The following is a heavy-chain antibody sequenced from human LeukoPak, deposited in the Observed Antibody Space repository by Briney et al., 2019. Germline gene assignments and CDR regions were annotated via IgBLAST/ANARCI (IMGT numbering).Heavy chain of an antibody. CDR1: GGTFSSYA. D-gene: IGHD6-13*01. V-gene: IGHV1-3*03. Sequence: ASVKVSCKASGGTFSSYAMHWVRQAPGQRLEWMGWINAGNGNTKYSQEFQGRVTITRDTSASTAYMELSSLRSEDMAVYYCAREGYSSSWSIGYYYCYYYMDVWGKGTTVTVSS. CDR2: INAGNGNT. J-gene: IGHJ6*03. CDR3: AREGYSSSWSIGYYYCYYYMDV.